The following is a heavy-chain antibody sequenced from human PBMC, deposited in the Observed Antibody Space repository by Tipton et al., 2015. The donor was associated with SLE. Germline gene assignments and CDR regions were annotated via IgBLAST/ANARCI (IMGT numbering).Heavy chain of an antibody. D-gene: IGHD4-23*01. CDR3: ATTVASYFDY. V-gene: IGHV4-39*07. CDR1: GGSISSSSYY. CDR2: IYYSGST. Sequence: TLSLTCTVSGGSISSSSYYWGWIRQPPGKGLEWIGSIYYSGSTYYNPSLKSRVTLSVDTSKNQFSLKLSSVTAADTAVYYCATTVASYFDYWGQGTLVTVSS. J-gene: IGHJ4*02.